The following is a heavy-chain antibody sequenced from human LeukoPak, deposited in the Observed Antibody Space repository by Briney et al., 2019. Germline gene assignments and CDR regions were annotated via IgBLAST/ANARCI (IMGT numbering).Heavy chain of an antibody. Sequence: PGGSLRLSCAASGFTFSSYSMNWVRQAPGKGLEWVSYISSSSTIYYADSVKGRFTISRDNAKNSPYLQMNSLRAEDTAVYYCARTVTTYYYYYMDVWGKGTTVTVSS. D-gene: IGHD4-17*01. CDR3: ARTVTTYYYYYMDV. CDR2: ISSSSTI. V-gene: IGHV3-48*01. CDR1: GFTFSSYS. J-gene: IGHJ6*03.